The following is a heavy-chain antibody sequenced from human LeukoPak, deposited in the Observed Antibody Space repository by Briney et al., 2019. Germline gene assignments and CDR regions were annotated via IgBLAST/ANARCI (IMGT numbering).Heavy chain of an antibody. CDR3: ARGRGSGCSDY. CDR1: GFTFSSYW. D-gene: IGHD6-19*01. Sequence: GGSLRLSCAASGFTFSSYWMQWVRQAPGKGLVWVSRINSDGSSTSYADSVKGRFTISRDNAKNTLYLQMNSLRAEDTAVYYCARGRGSGCSDYWGQGTLVTVSS. CDR2: INSDGSST. J-gene: IGHJ4*02. V-gene: IGHV3-74*01.